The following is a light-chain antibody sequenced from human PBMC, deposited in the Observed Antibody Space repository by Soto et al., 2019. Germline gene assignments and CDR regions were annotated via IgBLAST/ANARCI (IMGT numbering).Light chain of an antibody. CDR3: SSYAGRNNFYV. V-gene: IGLV2-8*01. Sequence: QSVLTQPPSASGSPGQSVTISCTGTSSDVGRYNYVSWYQQHPGKAPKLMISEVSKRPSGVPDRFSGSKSGNSASLTVSGPQAEDEADYFCSSYAGRNNFYVFGTGTQLTVL. CDR2: EVS. CDR1: SSDVGRYNY. J-gene: IGLJ1*01.